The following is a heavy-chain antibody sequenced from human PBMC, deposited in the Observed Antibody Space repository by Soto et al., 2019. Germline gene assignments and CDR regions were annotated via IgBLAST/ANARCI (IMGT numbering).Heavy chain of an antibody. CDR3: AKDGRCSSTSCLKSYYYYYMDV. Sequence: GGSLSLSCAASGFTFDDYAMHWVRQAPGKGLEWVSGISWNSGSIGYADSVKGRFTISRDNAKNSLYLQMNSLRAEDTALYYCAKDGRCSSTSCLKSYYYYYMDVWGKGTTVTVSS. CDR1: GFTFDDYA. J-gene: IGHJ6*03. D-gene: IGHD2-2*01. CDR2: ISWNSGSI. V-gene: IGHV3-9*01.